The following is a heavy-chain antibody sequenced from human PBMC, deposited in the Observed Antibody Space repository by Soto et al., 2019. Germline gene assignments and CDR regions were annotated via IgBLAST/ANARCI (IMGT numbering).Heavy chain of an antibody. CDR2: TYYRSKWYN. D-gene: IGHD3-3*01. CDR1: GDSVSSNSAA. CDR3: ARDLGLGIWSGYYRMYYFDY. Sequence: SQTLSLTCAISGDSVSSNSAAWNWIRQSPSRGLEWLGRTYYRSKWYNDYAVSVKSRITINPDTSKNQFSLQLNSVTPEDTAVYYCARDLGLGIWSGYYRMYYFDYWGQGTLVTVSS. V-gene: IGHV6-1*01. J-gene: IGHJ4*02.